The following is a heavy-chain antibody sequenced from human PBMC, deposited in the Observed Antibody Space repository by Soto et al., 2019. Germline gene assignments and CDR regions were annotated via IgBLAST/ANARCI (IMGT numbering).Heavy chain of an antibody. V-gene: IGHV4-4*02. Sequence: QVQLQESGPGLVKPSGTLSLTCAVSGDSISSSNWWRWVRQSPEKGLEWIGHIFHSGSTNYNPSLKSRVTISVDKSQNQFSLKMNSVTAADTAVYYCAREEGDGNYYYYGVDVWGQGTTVTVSS. CDR3: AREEGDGNYYYYGVDV. J-gene: IGHJ6*02. CDR2: IFHSGST. CDR1: GDSISSSNW. D-gene: IGHD2-21*02.